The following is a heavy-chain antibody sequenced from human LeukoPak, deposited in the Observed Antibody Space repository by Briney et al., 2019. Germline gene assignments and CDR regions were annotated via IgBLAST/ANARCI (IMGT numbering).Heavy chain of an antibody. CDR1: GASISSYY. Sequence: SETLSLTCTVSGASISSYYWSWIRQPPGKGLDWIGYISYRGSTNYNPSLKSRVTISVDKSKNQFSLTLSSVTAADTALYYCATLTTTYFDYWGQGTLVTVSS. J-gene: IGHJ4*02. D-gene: IGHD4-11*01. V-gene: IGHV4-59*08. CDR2: ISYRGST. CDR3: ATLTTTYFDY.